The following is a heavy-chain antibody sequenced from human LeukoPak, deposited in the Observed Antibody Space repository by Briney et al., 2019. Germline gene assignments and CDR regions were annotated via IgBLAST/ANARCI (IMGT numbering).Heavy chain of an antibody. CDR3: ARESPYCTNGVCYDEAGAFDI. CDR2: IYYSGST. D-gene: IGHD2-8*01. Sequence: SETLSLTCNVSGVSISNSSYYWGWIRQPPGKGLEWIGSIYYSGSTYYNPSLKSRVTISVDTSKNQFSLKLSSVTAADTAVYYCARESPYCTNGVCYDEAGAFDIWGQGTMVTVSS. V-gene: IGHV4-39*07. CDR1: GVSISNSSYY. J-gene: IGHJ3*02.